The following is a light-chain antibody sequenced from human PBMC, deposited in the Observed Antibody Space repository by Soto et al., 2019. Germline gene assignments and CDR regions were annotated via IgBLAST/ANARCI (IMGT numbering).Light chain of an antibody. Sequence: EIVMTQSPATLSMSPGERATLSCRASQSVYSYLAWYQQKPGQAPRLLIYGASTRATDIPARFSGSGFGTEFTLTISSLQSEDFAVYYCQKYNDWALTFGGGTKVEI. CDR1: QSVYSY. CDR3: QKYNDWALT. CDR2: GAS. J-gene: IGKJ4*01. V-gene: IGKV3-15*01.